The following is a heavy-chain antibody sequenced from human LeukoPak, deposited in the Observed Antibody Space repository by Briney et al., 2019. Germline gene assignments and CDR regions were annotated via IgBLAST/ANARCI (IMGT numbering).Heavy chain of an antibody. D-gene: IGHD5-12*01. J-gene: IGHJ6*03. CDR1: GGTFSSYA. Sequence: GASVKVSCKASGGTFSSYAISWVRQAPGQGLEWMGGIIPIFGTANYAQKFQGRVTITADESTSTAYMELSSLRAEDTALYYCARGWINEVAQSYYYMDVWGKGTAVTVSS. V-gene: IGHV1-69*13. CDR2: IIPIFGTA. CDR3: ARGWINEVAQSYYYMDV.